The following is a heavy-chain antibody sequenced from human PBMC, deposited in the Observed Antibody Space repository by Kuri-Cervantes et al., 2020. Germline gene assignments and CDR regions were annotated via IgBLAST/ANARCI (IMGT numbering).Heavy chain of an antibody. CDR2: ISYDGSNK. CDR3: ARDVTIFGVVRLTYYYGTDV. D-gene: IGHD3-3*01. Sequence: GESLKISCAASGFTFSSYAMHWVRQVPGKGLEWVAVISYDGSNKYYADSVKGRFTISRDNSKNTLYLQMNSLRAEDTAVYYCARDVTIFGVVRLTYYYGTDVWGQGTTVTVSS. V-gene: IGHV3-30-3*01. J-gene: IGHJ6*02. CDR1: GFTFSSYA.